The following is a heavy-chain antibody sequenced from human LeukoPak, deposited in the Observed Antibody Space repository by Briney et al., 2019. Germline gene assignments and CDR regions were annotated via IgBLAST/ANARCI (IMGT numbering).Heavy chain of an antibody. CDR2: IIPIFGTA. J-gene: IGHJ6*03. V-gene: IGHV1-69*05. CDR3: ARGGCSSTSCYTYYYYYMDV. D-gene: IGHD2-2*02. CDR1: GGTFSSYA. Sequence: GASVKVSCKASGGTFSSYAISWVRQAPGQGLEWMGGIIPIFGTANYAQKFQGRVTITTDESTSTAYMELSSLRSEDTAVYYCARGGCSSTSCYTYYYYYMDVWGKGTTVTVSS.